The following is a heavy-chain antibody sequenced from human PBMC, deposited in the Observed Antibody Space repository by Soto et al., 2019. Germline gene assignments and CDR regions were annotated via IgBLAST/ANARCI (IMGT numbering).Heavy chain of an antibody. CDR2: IWYDGSNK. V-gene: IGHV3-33*01. Sequence: GGSLRLSCAASGFTFSSYGMHWVRQAPGKGLEWVAVIWYDGSNKYYADSVKGRFTISRDNSKNTLYLQMNSLRAEDTAVYYCARDLNWNPTKYNWFDPWGQGTLVTVSS. D-gene: IGHD1-20*01. CDR1: GFTFSSYG. CDR3: ARDLNWNPTKYNWFDP. J-gene: IGHJ5*02.